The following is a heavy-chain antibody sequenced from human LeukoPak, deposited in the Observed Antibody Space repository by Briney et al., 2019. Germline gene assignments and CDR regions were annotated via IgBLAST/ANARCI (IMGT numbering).Heavy chain of an antibody. CDR3: ARGVGSNWFIYFQY. CDR1: GFTFSTHG. Sequence: GGSLRLSCAGSGFTFSTHGMNWVRQAPGKGLEWVSSISGSGDYIFYADSMKGRFTISRDNARNSLYLQVNSLRAEDTAVYYCARGVGSNWFIYFQYWGQGTVVTVSS. V-gene: IGHV3-21*01. D-gene: IGHD6-13*01. J-gene: IGHJ1*01. CDR2: ISGSGDYI.